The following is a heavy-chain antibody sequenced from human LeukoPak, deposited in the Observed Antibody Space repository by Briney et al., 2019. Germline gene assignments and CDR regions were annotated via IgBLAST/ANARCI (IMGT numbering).Heavy chain of an antibody. Sequence: SETLSLTCTVSGGSIGSYYWSWMRHSPGKGLEWIGYMHYSGSGKYNPSLKSRASISVDTSKNQVSLKVRSVTAADTAVYYCARSVSWYAFMDVWGQGTTVTVSS. J-gene: IGHJ6*02. CDR3: ARSVSWYAFMDV. D-gene: IGHD6-13*01. CDR2: MHYSGSG. CDR1: GGSIGSYY. V-gene: IGHV4-59*01.